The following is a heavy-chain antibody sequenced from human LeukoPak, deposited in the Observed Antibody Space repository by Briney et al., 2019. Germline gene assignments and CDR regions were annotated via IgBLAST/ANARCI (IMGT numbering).Heavy chain of an antibody. Sequence: PSETLSLTCTVSGGSISSYHWSWIRQPPGKGLEWIGYIYYSGSTNYNPSLKSRVTISVDTSKNQFSLKLSSVTAADTAVYYCASLMAYADYGDPWYFDYWGQGTLVTVSS. CDR1: GGSISSYH. J-gene: IGHJ4*02. D-gene: IGHD4-17*01. CDR3: ASLMAYADYGDPWYFDY. V-gene: IGHV4-59*01. CDR2: IYYSGST.